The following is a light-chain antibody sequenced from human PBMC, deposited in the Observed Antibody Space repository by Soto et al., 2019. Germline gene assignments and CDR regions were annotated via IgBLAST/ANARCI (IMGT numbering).Light chain of an antibody. CDR2: AAS. J-gene: IGKJ4*01. Sequence: DVQLTQSQYSLSASVGDRVTITCRASHSISSWLAWYQQKPEKAPKSLIYAASRLQTGVPSRFNGSGSGTDFTLTISSLQPEDFATYYCQHYNSYPRPFGGGTKVAIK. CDR3: QHYNSYPRP. CDR1: HSISSW. V-gene: IGKV1D-16*01.